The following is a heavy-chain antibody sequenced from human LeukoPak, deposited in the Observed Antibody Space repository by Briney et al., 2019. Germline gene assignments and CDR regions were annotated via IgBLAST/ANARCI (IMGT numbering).Heavy chain of an antibody. Sequence: RGASVKVSCKASGYTFTSYYMHWVRQAPGQGLEWMGIINPSGGSTSYAQKFQGRVTMTRDTSTSTVYMELSSLRSEDTAVYYCASPGSIAAPPYYYYYMDVWGKGTTVTVSS. CDR2: INPSGGST. CDR1: GYTFTSYY. J-gene: IGHJ6*03. D-gene: IGHD6-6*01. V-gene: IGHV1-46*01. CDR3: ASPGSIAAPPYYYYYMDV.